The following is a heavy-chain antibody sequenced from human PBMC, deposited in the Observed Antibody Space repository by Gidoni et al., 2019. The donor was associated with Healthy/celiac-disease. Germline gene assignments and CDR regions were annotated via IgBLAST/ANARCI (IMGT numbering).Heavy chain of an antibody. CDR3: ARVDDIVSMDV. CDR2: IIPIFGTA. Sequence: QVQLVQSGAEVKKPGSSVKVPCKASGGTFSSYAISWGRQAPGQGLEWMGGIIPIFGTANYAQKFQGRVTITADESTSTAYMELSSLRSEDTAVYYCARVDDIVSMDVWGQGTTVTVSS. CDR1: GGTFSSYA. V-gene: IGHV1-69*01. J-gene: IGHJ6*02. D-gene: IGHD2-15*01.